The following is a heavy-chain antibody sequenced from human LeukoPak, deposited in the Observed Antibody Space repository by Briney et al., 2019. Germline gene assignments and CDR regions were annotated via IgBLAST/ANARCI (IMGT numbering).Heavy chain of an antibody. D-gene: IGHD3-3*01. V-gene: IGHV4-4*07. CDR1: GGSISSYY. CDR3: AREEGIVRPYGDFWSGYYYFDY. Sequence: SETLSRTCTVSGGSISSYYWSWIRQPAGKGLEWIGRIYTSGSTNYNPSLKSRVTMSVDTSKNQFSLKLSSVTAADTAVYYCAREEGIVRPYGDFWSGYYYFDYWGQGTLVTVSS. J-gene: IGHJ4*02. CDR2: IYTSGST.